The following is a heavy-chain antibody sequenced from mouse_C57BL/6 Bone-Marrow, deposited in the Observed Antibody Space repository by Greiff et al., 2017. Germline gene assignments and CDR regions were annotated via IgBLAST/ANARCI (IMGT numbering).Heavy chain of an antibody. Sequence: QVQLQQSGAELVRPGASVTLSCKASGYTFTDYEMHWVKQTPVHGLEWIGAIDPETGGTAYNQKFKGKAILTADKSSSTAYMELRSLTSEDSAVYYSTNYYGSSYGYCDVRGTGTTVTVSS. CDR2: IDPETGGT. CDR1: GYTFTDYE. V-gene: IGHV1-15*01. J-gene: IGHJ1*03. CDR3: TNYYGSSYGYCDV. D-gene: IGHD1-1*01.